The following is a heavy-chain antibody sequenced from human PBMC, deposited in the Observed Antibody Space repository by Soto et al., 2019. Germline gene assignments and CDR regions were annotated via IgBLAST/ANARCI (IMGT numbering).Heavy chain of an antibody. Sequence: ASVKVACKASGYTFTGYYMHWVLQAPGQGLEWMGWINPNSGGTNYAQKFQGWVTMTRDTSISTAYMELSRLRSDDTAVYYCAREARAVAGTNDAFDIWGQGTMVTVSS. D-gene: IGHD6-19*01. J-gene: IGHJ3*02. CDR1: GYTFTGYY. CDR2: INPNSGGT. CDR3: AREARAVAGTNDAFDI. V-gene: IGHV1-2*04.